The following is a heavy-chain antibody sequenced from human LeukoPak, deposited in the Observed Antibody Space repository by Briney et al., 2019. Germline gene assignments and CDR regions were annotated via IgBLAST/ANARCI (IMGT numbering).Heavy chain of an antibody. CDR3: ARQKPAYYAYGIGTADY. D-gene: IGHD3-10*01. V-gene: IGHV4-38-2*02. CDR1: GYSISSGYY. CDR2: IYRSGST. Sequence: SETLSLTCTVSGYSISSGYYWGWIRQPPGKGLEWIGSIYRSGSTYYNPSLKSRVTISVDTSKNQFSLKLSSVTAADTAVYYCARQKPAYYAYGIGTADYWGQGTLVTVSS. J-gene: IGHJ4*02.